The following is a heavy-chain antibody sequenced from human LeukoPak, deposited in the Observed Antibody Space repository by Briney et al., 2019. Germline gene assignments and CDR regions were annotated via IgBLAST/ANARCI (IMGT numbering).Heavy chain of an antibody. J-gene: IGHJ3*02. CDR3: ARRKGSGRLDAFDI. Sequence: SVKVSCKASGGTFTSYAISRVRQDPGQGLGWMGGIIPIFGTANYAQKLQGRVTITADESASTAYMELSSLRSEDTAVYCCARRKGSGRLDAFDIWGQGTMVTVSS. D-gene: IGHD3-10*01. CDR2: IIPIFGTA. CDR1: GGTFTSYA. V-gene: IGHV1-69*01.